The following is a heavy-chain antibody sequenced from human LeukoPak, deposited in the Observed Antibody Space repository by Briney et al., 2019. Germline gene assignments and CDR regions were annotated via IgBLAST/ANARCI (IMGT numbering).Heavy chain of an antibody. CDR2: IIPIFGTA. CDR1: GGTFISYA. J-gene: IGHJ4*02. D-gene: IGHD3-22*01. CDR3: ASYYDSSGYYPFDY. Sequence: SVKVSCKASGGTFISYAISWVRQAPGQGLEWMGGIIPIFGTANYAQKFQGRVTITTDESTSTAYMELSSLRSEDTAVYYCASYYDSSGYYPFDYWGQGTLVTVSS. V-gene: IGHV1-69*05.